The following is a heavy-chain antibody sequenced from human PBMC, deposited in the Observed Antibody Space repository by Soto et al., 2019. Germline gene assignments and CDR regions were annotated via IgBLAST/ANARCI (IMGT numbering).Heavy chain of an antibody. Sequence: QPGGSLRLSCAASGFTFSSYWMSWVRQAPGKGLEWVANIKQDGSEKYYVDSVKGRFTISRDNAKNSLYLQMNSLRAEDTAVYYCARDTRPKYQLLYGWGYYGMDVWGQGTTVTVSS. CDR3: ARDTRPKYQLLYGWGYYGMDV. D-gene: IGHD2-2*02. V-gene: IGHV3-7*03. CDR1: GFTFSSYW. CDR2: IKQDGSEK. J-gene: IGHJ6*02.